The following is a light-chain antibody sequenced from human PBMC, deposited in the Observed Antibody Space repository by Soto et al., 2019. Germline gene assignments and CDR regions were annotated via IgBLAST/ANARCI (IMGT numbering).Light chain of an antibody. CDR2: DNN. CDR1: SSILGKNV. Sequence: QSALTQPPSVSAAPGQNVTISCSGSSSILGKNVVSWYQQLPGAAPKLLIYDNNKRPLGIPDRFSGSKSRTSATLGITGLLSGDEAEYFCGTGDNTLSALCAFGPGTKVTVL. J-gene: IGLJ1*01. V-gene: IGLV1-51*01. CDR3: GTGDNTLSALCA.